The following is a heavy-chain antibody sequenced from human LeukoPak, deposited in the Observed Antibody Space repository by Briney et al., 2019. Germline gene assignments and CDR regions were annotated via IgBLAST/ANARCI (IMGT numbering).Heavy chain of an antibody. CDR3: ARQGYGDYFSYYYYMDV. CDR2: IYYSGST. Sequence: SETLSLTRTVSGGSISSSNYYWGWNRQPPGKGLEWIGSIYYSGSTYYNPSLKSRVTISVDTPKNQFSLKLSSVTAADTAVYYCARQGYGDYFSYYYYMDVWGKGTTVTISS. V-gene: IGHV4-39*01. CDR1: GGSISSSNYY. D-gene: IGHD4-17*01. J-gene: IGHJ6*03.